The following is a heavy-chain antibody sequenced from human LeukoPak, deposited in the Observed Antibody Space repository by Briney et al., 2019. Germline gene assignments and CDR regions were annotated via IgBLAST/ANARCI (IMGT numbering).Heavy chain of an antibody. V-gene: IGHV3-48*03. Sequence: LAAGSLRLSCATSGFTFSRYDYNWVRQAPGKGLEWISYISISGVTKYYADSVRGRLTVSRDNARDSLYLQMDSLRAEDTATYYCTSHGSTYYFDYCGQGTQVTVSS. CDR2: ISISGVTK. CDR3: TSHGSTYYFDY. D-gene: IGHD5/OR15-5a*01. J-gene: IGHJ4*02. CDR1: GFTFSRYD.